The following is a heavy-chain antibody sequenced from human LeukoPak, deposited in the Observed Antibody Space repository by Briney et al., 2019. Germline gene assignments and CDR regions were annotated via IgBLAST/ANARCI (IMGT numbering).Heavy chain of an antibody. CDR1: GFLFSSYG. CDR3: AKDAGWAAPPLDY. V-gene: IGHV3-30*02. Sequence: PGGSLRLSCAASGFLFSSYGIHRVRQAPGKGLEWVAFIRYDGQNKYYAESVKGRFTISRDNSKNTLYLQMNSLRIEDAAVYYCAKDAGWAAPPLDYWGQGTLVTVSS. D-gene: IGHD2-15*01. J-gene: IGHJ4*02. CDR2: IRYDGQNK.